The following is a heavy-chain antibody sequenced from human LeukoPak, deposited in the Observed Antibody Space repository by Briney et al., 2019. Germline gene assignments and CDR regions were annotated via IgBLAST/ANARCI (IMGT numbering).Heavy chain of an antibody. CDR1: GGSFSGYY. CDR3: ARSYASSWYWNWFDP. J-gene: IGHJ5*02. CDR2: INHSGST. Sequence: SETLSLTCAVYGGSFSGYYWSWIRQPPGKGLEWIGEINHSGSTNYNPSLKSRVTISVDTSKNQFSLKLSSVTAADTAVYYCARSYASSWYWNWFDPWGQGTLVTVSS. D-gene: IGHD6-13*01. V-gene: IGHV4-34*01.